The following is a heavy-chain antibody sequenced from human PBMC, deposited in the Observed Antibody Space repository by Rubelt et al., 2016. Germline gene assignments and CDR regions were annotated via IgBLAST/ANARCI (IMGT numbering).Heavy chain of an antibody. CDR1: GFTFASYW. CDR2: IHSGGETR. Sequence: EVQLVESGGGLVQPGGSLRLSCATSGFTFASYWMHWVRQAPGKGLEWVSRIHSGGETRNYADSVKGRFSVCRDDANNGLVLQLSSPRFEDTVMYYCLVDYEGDWGNGTLVTVSS. V-gene: IGHV3-74*01. D-gene: IGHD4-17*01. J-gene: IGHJ4*01. CDR3: LVDYEGD.